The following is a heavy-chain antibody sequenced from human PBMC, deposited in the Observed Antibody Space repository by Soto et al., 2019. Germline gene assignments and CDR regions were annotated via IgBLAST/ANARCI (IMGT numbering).Heavy chain of an antibody. CDR2: VSAYNGER. V-gene: IGHV1-18*01. CDR1: GYTFTNYG. Sequence: EASVKVSCKASGYTFTNYGINWVRQAPGQGLEWLGWVSAYNGERRYAQRVQARVIMTTDTSTTTAYMELRSLRSDDTAVYYCSRGTSIPASGDYWGQGTLVTSPQ. D-gene: IGHD6-6*01. CDR3: SRGTSIPASGDY. J-gene: IGHJ4*01.